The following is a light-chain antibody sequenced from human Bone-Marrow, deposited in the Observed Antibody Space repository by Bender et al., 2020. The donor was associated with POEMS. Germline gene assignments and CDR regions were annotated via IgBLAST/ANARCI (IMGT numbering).Light chain of an antibody. CDR3: QAWDNYSVV. V-gene: IGLV3-1*01. CDR1: KLGDKY. Sequence: SYEVTQPPSVSVSPGQTASITCSGDKLGDKYACWYQQKPGQSPVLVIYQDSKRPSGIPERFSGSNSGNTATLTISGTQAMDEADYYCQAWDNYSVVFGGGTKLTVL. CDR2: QDS. J-gene: IGLJ2*01.